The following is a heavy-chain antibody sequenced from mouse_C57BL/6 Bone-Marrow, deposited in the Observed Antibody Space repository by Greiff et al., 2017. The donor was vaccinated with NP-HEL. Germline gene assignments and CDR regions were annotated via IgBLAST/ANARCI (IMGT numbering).Heavy chain of an antibody. J-gene: IGHJ2*01. CDR2: ISSGGSYT. CDR1: GFTFSSYG. CDR3: ARRGYFPYYFDY. D-gene: IGHD3-1*01. V-gene: IGHV5-6*02. Sequence: EVKLVESGGDLVKPGGSLKLSCAASGFTFSSYGMSWVRQTPDKRLEWVATISSGGSYTYYPDSVKGRFTISRDNAKNTLYLQRSSLKSEDTAMYYCARRGYFPYYFDYWGQGTTLTVSS.